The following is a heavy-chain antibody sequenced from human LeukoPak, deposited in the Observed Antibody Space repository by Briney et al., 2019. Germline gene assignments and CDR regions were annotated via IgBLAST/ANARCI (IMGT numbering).Heavy chain of an antibody. J-gene: IGHJ6*03. Sequence: SETLSLTCAVYGGSFSGYYWSWIRQPPGKGLEWTGEINHSGSTNYNPSLKSRVTISVDTPKNQFSLKLSSVTAADTAVYYCARVWVPAAIYYYYYMDVWGKGTTVTVSS. D-gene: IGHD2-2*01. V-gene: IGHV4-34*01. CDR3: ARVWVPAAIYYYYYMDV. CDR2: INHSGST. CDR1: GGSFSGYY.